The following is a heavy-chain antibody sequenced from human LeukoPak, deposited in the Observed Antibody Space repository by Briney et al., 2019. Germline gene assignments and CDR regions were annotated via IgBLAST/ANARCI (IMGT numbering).Heavy chain of an antibody. CDR1: GFTFSSYW. CDR3: ARSGYSSGWYFFDY. Sequence: PGGSLRLSCAASGFTFSSYWMNWVRQAPGKGLEWVANIKQDGSEKYNVDSVKGRFTISRDNAKNSLYLQMNSLRAEDTAVYYCARSGYSSGWYFFDYWGQGTLVTVPS. CDR2: IKQDGSEK. D-gene: IGHD6-19*01. J-gene: IGHJ4*02. V-gene: IGHV3-7*01.